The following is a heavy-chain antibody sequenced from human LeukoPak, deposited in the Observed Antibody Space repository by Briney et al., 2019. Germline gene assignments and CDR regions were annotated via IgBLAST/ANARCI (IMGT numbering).Heavy chain of an antibody. V-gene: IGHV3-30-3*01. CDR1: GFTFSSYA. J-gene: IGHJ4*02. CDR3: ASSWGSAIDF. D-gene: IGHD3-16*01. CDR2: ISYDGSNK. Sequence: QPGGSLRLSCAASGFTFSSYAMHWVRQAPGKGLEWVAVISYDGSNKYYADSVKGRFTISRDNSKNTLYLQMNSLRAEDTAVYYCASSWGSAIDFWGQGTLVTVSS.